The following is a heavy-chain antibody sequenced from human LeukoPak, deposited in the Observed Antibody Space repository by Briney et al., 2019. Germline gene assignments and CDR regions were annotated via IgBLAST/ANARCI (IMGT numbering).Heavy chain of an antibody. J-gene: IGHJ4*02. CDR3: ARHGTVTHRFDY. V-gene: IGHV4-39*01. CDR1: GGSMSSSSYY. Sequence: SETLSLTCGVSGGSMSSSSYYWGWIRQPPGKGLEWIGSIYYSGSTYYNPSLKSRVTISVDSSKDQCSLKLSSVTAADTAVYYCARHGTVTHRFDYWGQGTLVTVPS. D-gene: IGHD4-17*01. CDR2: IYYSGST.